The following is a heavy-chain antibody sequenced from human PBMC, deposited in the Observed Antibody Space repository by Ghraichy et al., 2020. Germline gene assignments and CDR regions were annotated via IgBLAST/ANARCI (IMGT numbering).Heavy chain of an antibody. CDR2: ISGSGEGT. Sequence: GESLRLSCAASGFTFTTYAMSWVRQAPGKGLEWVSSISGSGEGTNYAVSVKGRFTISRDNSKNMVFLQMNSLRAEDTAIYYCAKDPVEWWELGVGAFDAWGQGTMVTVSS. D-gene: IGHD2-15*01. CDR1: GFTFTTYA. V-gene: IGHV3-23*01. J-gene: IGHJ3*01. CDR3: AKDPVEWWELGVGAFDA.